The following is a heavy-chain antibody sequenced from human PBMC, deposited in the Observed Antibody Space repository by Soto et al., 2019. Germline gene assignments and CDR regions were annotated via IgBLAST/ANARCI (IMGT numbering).Heavy chain of an antibody. J-gene: IGHJ4*02. D-gene: IGHD3-22*01. Sequence: QEQLVQSGAAVKKPGSSVKVSCKASGGLFSRYPISWLRQVPGQGLAWMGGIIHVFQTAYYTQRFQGRVTITADESTNTAYMELSSLRSEDTAIYYCARGGSGYTWFNEFWGQGTPVTVSS. V-gene: IGHV1-69*01. CDR1: GGLFSRYP. CDR2: IIHVFQTA. CDR3: ARGGSGYTWFNEF.